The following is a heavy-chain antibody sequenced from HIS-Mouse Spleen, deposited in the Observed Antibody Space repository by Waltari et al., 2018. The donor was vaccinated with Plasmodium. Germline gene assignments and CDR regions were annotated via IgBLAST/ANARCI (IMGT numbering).Heavy chain of an antibody. CDR3: AKSSKGTGDLWDY. D-gene: IGHD7-27*01. CDR1: GFPFSGYP. V-gene: IGHV3-23*01. CDR2: MRGSGGST. J-gene: IGHJ4*02. Sequence: EVQRLESGGGLVQPGGSLGLACAAPGFPFSGYPLTWFRQAPGKGLEWCSAMRGSGGSTYYADSGKGRFTISRDNSKNTLYLQMNSLRAEDTAVYYCAKSSKGTGDLWDYWGQGTLVTVSS.